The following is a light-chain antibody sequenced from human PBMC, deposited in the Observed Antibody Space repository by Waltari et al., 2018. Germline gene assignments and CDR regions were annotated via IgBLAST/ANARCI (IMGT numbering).Light chain of an antibody. CDR1: SSDVGTYNF. V-gene: IGLV2-23*01. CDR3: YSYAGSGTWV. CDR2: AAN. Sequence: QSALTQPASVSGSPGQSITISCTGTSSDVGTYNFSSWYQQNPGKAPKLMIYAANKRPSGVSNRFSGSKAGNTASLTISGLQAEDEAEYYCYSYAGSGTWVFGGGTKLTVL. J-gene: IGLJ3*02.